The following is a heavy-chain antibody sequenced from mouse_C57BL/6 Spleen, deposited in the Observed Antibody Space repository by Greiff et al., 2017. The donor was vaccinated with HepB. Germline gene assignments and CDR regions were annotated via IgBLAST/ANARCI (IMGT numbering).Heavy chain of an antibody. Sequence: VHVKQSGPELVKPGASVKISCKASGYSFTGYFMNWVKQSHGKSLEWIGRINPYNGDTFYNQKFKGKATLTVDKSSSTAHMELLSLTSEDFAVYYCARDPYYYGSSSYAMDYWGQGTSVTVSS. J-gene: IGHJ4*01. CDR3: ARDPYYYGSSSYAMDY. V-gene: IGHV1-37*01. CDR1: GYSFTGYF. D-gene: IGHD1-1*01. CDR2: INPYNGDT.